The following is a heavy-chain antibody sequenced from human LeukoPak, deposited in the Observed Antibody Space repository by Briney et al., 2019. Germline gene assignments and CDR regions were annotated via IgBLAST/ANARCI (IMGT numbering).Heavy chain of an antibody. Sequence: SETLSLTCTVSGGSISSYYWSWIRQPPGKGLEWIGYIYYSGSTNYNPSLKSRVTISVDTSKNQFSLKLSSVTAADTAVYYCARGQSIAVAGWFDPWGQGTLVTVSS. CDR3: ARGQSIAVAGWFDP. V-gene: IGHV4-59*01. CDR2: IYYSGST. CDR1: GGSISSYY. D-gene: IGHD6-19*01. J-gene: IGHJ5*02.